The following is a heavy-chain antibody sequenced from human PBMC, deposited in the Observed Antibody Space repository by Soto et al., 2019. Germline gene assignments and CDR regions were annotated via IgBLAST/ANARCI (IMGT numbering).Heavy chain of an antibody. CDR2: IGASGDIT. V-gene: IGHV3-23*01. D-gene: IGHD2-21*02. J-gene: IGHJ4*02. CDR3: AKDDFTVRGDDYFDY. Sequence: GGSLRLPCAPGGICFTHIAMSWDCQAPGKGLEWVAGIGASGDITWYADSVKGRLSISRDNSKNTLYLQLNSLRFEDTAVYYCAKDDFTVRGDDYFDYWGPGTLVTVSS. CDR1: GICFTHIA.